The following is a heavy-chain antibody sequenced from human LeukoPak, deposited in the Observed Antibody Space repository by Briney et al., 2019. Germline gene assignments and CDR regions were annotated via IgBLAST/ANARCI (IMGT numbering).Heavy chain of an antibody. J-gene: IGHJ4*02. CDR1: GGSISSISYY. D-gene: IGHD6-19*01. Sequence: SETLSLTCTVSGGSISSISYYWGWIRQPPGKGLEWIGSMYHNGSTYYNPSLKSRVTISVDTSKNQFSLKLSSVTAADTAVYYCARTYSSGWYHADYWGQGTLVTVSS. CDR2: MYHNGST. V-gene: IGHV4-39*07. CDR3: ARTYSSGWYHADY.